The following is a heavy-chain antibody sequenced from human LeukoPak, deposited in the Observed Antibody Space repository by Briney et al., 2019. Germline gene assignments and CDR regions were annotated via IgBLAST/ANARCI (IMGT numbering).Heavy chain of an antibody. Sequence: ASVKVSCTASGYTFSDDFMHWVRQAPGQGLEWMGWINANSGGTIYAQKFQGRVTMTRDTSISTAYMDLSRLRSDDTAVYYCARDGTGVDSWGQGTLVTVSS. J-gene: IGHJ4*02. CDR1: GYTFSDDF. CDR3: ARDGTGVDS. D-gene: IGHD1/OR15-1a*01. V-gene: IGHV1-2*02. CDR2: INANSGGT.